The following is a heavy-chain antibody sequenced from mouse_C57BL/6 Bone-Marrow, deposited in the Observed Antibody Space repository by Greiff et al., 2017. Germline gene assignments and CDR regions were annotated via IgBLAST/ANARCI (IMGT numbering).Heavy chain of an antibody. CDR2: IDPETGGT. CDR3: TRGYDGSTYYFDY. Sequence: QVQLQQSGAELVRPGASVTLSCKASGYTFTDYEMHWVKQTPVHGLEWIGAIDPETGGTAYNQKFKGKAILTADKSSSTAYMELRSLTSEDSTVYYSTRGYDGSTYYFDYWGQGTTLTVSS. CDR1: GYTFTDYE. J-gene: IGHJ2*01. D-gene: IGHD2-3*01. V-gene: IGHV1-15*01.